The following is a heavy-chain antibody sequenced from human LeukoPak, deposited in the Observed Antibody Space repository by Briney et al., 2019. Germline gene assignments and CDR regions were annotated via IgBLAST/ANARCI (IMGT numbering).Heavy chain of an antibody. J-gene: IGHJ3*02. V-gene: IGHV3-21*01. Sequence: PGGSLRLSCAASGLTFSSYSMNWVRQAPGKGLEWVSSISSSSSYIYYADSVKGRFTISRDNAKNSLYLQMNSLRAEDTAVYYCARDKGHIVVVVAAIDAFDIWGRGTMVTVSS. D-gene: IGHD2-15*01. CDR2: ISSSSSYI. CDR3: ARDKGHIVVVVAAIDAFDI. CDR1: GLTFSSYS.